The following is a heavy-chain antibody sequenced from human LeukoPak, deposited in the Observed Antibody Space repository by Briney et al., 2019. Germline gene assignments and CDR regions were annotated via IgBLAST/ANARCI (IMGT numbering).Heavy chain of an antibody. V-gene: IGHV1-18*01. D-gene: IGHD6-19*01. CDR3: ARAGWYELPRYAFDI. CDR2: ISAYNGYT. CDR1: GYTFTSYG. Sequence: PGASVKVSCKASGYTFTSYGISWVRQAPGQGLEWMGWISAYNGYTNYAQKLQGRVTITTDTSTSTAYMELRSLRSDDTAVYYCARAGWYELPRYAFDIWGQGTMVTVSS. J-gene: IGHJ3*02.